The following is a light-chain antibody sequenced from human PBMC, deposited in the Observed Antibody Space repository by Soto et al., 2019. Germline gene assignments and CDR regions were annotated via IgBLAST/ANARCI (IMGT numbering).Light chain of an antibody. Sequence: QSVLTQPPSASGTPGQRVTFSCSGSSSNIGSNTVNWYQQLPGPAPKLLSYSNNERPSGVPVRFSGSKSGASASLAISGLQSVDEADFYCAAWDDSLNAYVTGTGTKVTVL. CDR3: AAWDDSLNAYV. CDR2: SNN. CDR1: SSNIGSNT. V-gene: IGLV1-44*01. J-gene: IGLJ1*01.